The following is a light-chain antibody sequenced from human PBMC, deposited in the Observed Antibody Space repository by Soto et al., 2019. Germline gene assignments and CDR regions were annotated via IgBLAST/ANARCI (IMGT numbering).Light chain of an antibody. CDR3: LQYNRLYT. CDR1: QSVSSK. V-gene: IGKV3-15*01. CDR2: GAS. Sequence: EIVMTQSPATLSVSPGEGATLSCRASQSVSSKLAWYQQKPGQAPRLLIYGASTRATGTPARFSGSGSGTEFTLTISSLQPDDSATYYCLQYNRLYTFGQGTKVDIK. J-gene: IGKJ2*01.